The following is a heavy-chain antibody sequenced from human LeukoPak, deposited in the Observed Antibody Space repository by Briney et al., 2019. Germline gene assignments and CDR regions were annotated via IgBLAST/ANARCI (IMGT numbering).Heavy chain of an antibody. V-gene: IGHV4-34*01. CDR3: VRKWRGLLTYYFDY. CDR1: GGSFSGYY. D-gene: IGHD3-10*01. J-gene: IGHJ4*02. Sequence: PSETLSLTCAVYGGSFSGYYWSWIRQPPGKGLEWIGEINHSGSTNYNPSLKSRVTISVDTSKNQFSLKLSSVTAADTAVYYCVRKWRGLLTYYFDYWGQGTLVTVSS. CDR2: INHSGST.